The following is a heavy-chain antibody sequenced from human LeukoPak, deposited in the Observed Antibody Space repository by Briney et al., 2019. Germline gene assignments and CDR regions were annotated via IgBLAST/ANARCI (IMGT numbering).Heavy chain of an antibody. V-gene: IGHV3-33*01. D-gene: IGHD3-10*01. CDR2: IWYDGSNK. CDR3: ARDTRSFGGFGELFGWFDP. CDR1: GFTFSSYG. Sequence: PGGSLRLSCAASGFTFSSYGMHWVRQAPGKGLEWVAVIWYDGSNKYYADSVKGRFTISRDNSKNTLYLQMNSLRAEDTAVYYCARDTRSFGGFGELFGWFDPWGQGTLVTVSS. J-gene: IGHJ5*02.